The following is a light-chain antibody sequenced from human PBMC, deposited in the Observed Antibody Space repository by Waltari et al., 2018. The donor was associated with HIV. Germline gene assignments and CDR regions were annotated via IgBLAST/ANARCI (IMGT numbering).Light chain of an antibody. Sequence: QSVLTQPPSASGTPGQRVTISCSGSRSNIGRSYLYWYQQVPGTAPKLLIYSSNHRPSGVPDRFSGSKSGTSASLAISGLRSEDEADYYCAAWDDSLSGYVFGTGTKVTVL. CDR3: AAWDDSLSGYV. CDR1: RSNIGRSY. CDR2: SSN. V-gene: IGLV1-47*01. J-gene: IGLJ1*01.